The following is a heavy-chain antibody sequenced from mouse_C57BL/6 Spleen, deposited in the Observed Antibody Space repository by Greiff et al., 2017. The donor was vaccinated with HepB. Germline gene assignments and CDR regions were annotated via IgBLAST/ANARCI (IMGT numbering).Heavy chain of an antibody. CDR1: GYTFTDYY. CDR3: ARPRLGDWFAY. J-gene: IGHJ3*01. D-gene: IGHD3-1*01. Sequence: EVQLQQSGPELVKPGASVKISCKASGYTFTDYYMNWVKQSHGKSLEWIGDINPNNGGTSYNQKFKGKATLTVDKSSSTAYMELRSLTSEDSAVYYCARPRLGDWFAYWGQGTLVTVSA. V-gene: IGHV1-26*01. CDR2: INPNNGGT.